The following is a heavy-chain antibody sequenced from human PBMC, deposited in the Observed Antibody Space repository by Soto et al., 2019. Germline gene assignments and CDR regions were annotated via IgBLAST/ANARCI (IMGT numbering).Heavy chain of an antibody. D-gene: IGHD1-26*01. CDR2: INAGNGNT. Sequence: GASVKVSCKASGYTFTSYAMHWVRQAPGQRLEWMGWINAGNGNTKYSQRFQGRVTITRDTSASTAYMELSSLRSEDTAVYYCAREEAALGGRYPLLAYWGQGTLVTVSS. CDR1: GYTFTSYA. CDR3: AREEAALGGRYPLLAY. J-gene: IGHJ4*02. V-gene: IGHV1-3*01.